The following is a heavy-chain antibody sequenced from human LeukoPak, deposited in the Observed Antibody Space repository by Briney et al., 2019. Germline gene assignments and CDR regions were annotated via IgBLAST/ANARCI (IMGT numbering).Heavy chain of an antibody. Sequence: GGSLRLSCAASGFTFASYAMSWVRQAPGKGLEWVSGISGSGGSTYYADSVKGRFTISRDNSKNTLYLQMNSLRAEDTAVYYCAKDLMGGIVGARGAWGQGTMVTVSS. CDR3: AKDLMGGIVGARGA. J-gene: IGHJ3*01. D-gene: IGHD1-26*01. CDR2: ISGSGGST. CDR1: GFTFASYA. V-gene: IGHV3-23*01.